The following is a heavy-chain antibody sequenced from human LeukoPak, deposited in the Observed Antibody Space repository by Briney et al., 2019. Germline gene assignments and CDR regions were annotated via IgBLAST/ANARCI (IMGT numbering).Heavy chain of an antibody. CDR2: ISSSSSYI. J-gene: IGHJ4*02. CDR1: GFTFSSYR. V-gene: IGHV3-21*01. D-gene: IGHD4-17*01. CDR3: ARAQHSYGDYGY. Sequence: PGGSLRLSCAASGFTFSSYRMNWVRQAPGKGLEWVSSISSSSSYIYYADSVKGRFTISRDNAKNSLYLQMNSLRAEDTAVYYCARAQHSYGDYGYWGQGTLVTVSS.